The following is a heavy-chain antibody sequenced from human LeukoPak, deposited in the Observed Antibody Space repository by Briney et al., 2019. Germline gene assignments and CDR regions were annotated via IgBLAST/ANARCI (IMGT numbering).Heavy chain of an antibody. J-gene: IGHJ4*02. V-gene: IGHV1-2*02. Sequence: ASVKVSCKASGYGFTGYYMHWVRQAPGQGLEWMGWINPNSGGTNYAQKFQGRVTMTRDTSISTAYMDLSRLRSDDTAVYYCARGGARESVFGVANIDYWGQGTLVTVSS. CDR1: GYGFTGYY. CDR2: INPNSGGT. CDR3: ARGGARESVFGVANIDY. D-gene: IGHD3-3*01.